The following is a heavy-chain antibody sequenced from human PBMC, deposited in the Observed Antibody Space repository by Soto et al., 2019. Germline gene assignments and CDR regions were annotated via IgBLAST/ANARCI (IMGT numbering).Heavy chain of an antibody. D-gene: IGHD3-22*01. V-gene: IGHV4-30-2*03. CDR2: IYHSGST. J-gene: IGHJ4*02. CDR1: GGSISSGGYS. CDR3: ERHSIWLLLSDY. Sequence: SETLSLTCAVSGGSISSGGYSWSWIRQPPGKGLEWIGYIYHSGSTYYNPSLKSRVTISVDTSKNQFSLKLGSVTAADTAVYFCERHSIWLLLSDYWGQGTLVTSPQ.